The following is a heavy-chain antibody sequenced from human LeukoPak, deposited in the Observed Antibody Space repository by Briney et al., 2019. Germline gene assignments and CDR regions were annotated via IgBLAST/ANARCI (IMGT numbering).Heavy chain of an antibody. V-gene: IGHV3-7*02. CDR2: LNQDGSER. CDR1: GFTFTSYW. D-gene: IGHD3-10*01. J-gene: IGHJ4*02. CDR3: AKCATGSNFDY. Sequence: GGSLRLSCVASGFTFTSYWMSWVRQTPGKGLEWVAHLNQDGSERYYVDSVKGRFTISRENVKNSLYLQMNSLRTEDTAVYYCAKCATGSNFDYWGQGMLVTVSS.